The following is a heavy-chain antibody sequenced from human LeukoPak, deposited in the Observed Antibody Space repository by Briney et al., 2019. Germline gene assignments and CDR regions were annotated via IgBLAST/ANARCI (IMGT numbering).Heavy chain of an antibody. CDR3: ARDLAPRRLGNFGFDY. V-gene: IGHV3-21*01. J-gene: IGHJ4*02. Sequence: GGSLRLSCAASGFTFSSYSMNWVRQAPGKGLEWVSSISSSSSYIYYADSVKGRFTISRDNAKNSLYLQMNSLRAEDTAVYYCARDLAPRRLGNFGFDYWGQGTLVIVSS. D-gene: IGHD7-27*01. CDR1: GFTFSSYS. CDR2: ISSSSSYI.